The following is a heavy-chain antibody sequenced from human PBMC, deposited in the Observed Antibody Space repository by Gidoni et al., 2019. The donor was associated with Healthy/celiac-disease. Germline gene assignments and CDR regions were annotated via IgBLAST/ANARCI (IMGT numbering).Heavy chain of an antibody. J-gene: IGHJ6*02. Sequence: EVQLVEYGGGLVQTGGSLKLSCAASGFTSSGYAMNTVRQASGKGREWVGRIRSKANSYATAYAASVKGRFTISRDDSKNTAYLQMNSLKTEDTAVYYCTRHFRFYDSSGYYSPNYYGMDVWGQGTTVTVSS. V-gene: IGHV3-73*02. CDR3: TRHFRFYDSSGYYSPNYYGMDV. D-gene: IGHD3-22*01. CDR1: GFTSSGYA. CDR2: IRSKANSYAT.